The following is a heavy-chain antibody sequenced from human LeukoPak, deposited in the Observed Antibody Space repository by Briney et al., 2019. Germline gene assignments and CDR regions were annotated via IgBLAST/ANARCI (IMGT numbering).Heavy chain of an antibody. J-gene: IGHJ6*02. Sequence: SETLSLTCTVSGGSISNYYWNWIRQPAGKGLEWIGRKSVSGHTNYRSSLESRVTMSVDTSKNQFSLKLSSVTAADTAVYYCARQGYYYGMDVWGQGTTVTVSS. V-gene: IGHV4-4*07. CDR2: KSVSGHT. CDR1: GGSISNYY. CDR3: ARQGYYYGMDV.